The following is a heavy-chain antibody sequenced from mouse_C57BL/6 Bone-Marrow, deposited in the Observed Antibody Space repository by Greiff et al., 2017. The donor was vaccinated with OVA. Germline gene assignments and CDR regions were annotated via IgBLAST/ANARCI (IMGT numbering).Heavy chain of an antibody. CDR3: AREGSSGFYYYAMDY. J-gene: IGHJ4*01. V-gene: IGHV14-2*01. D-gene: IGHD3-2*02. CDR1: GFNIKDYY. Sequence: EVKLQESGAELVKPGASVKLSCTASGFNIKDYYMHWVKQRTEQGLEWIGRIDPEDGETKYAPKFQGKATITADTSSNTADLQLSSLTSEDTAVYYCAREGSSGFYYYAMDYWGQGTSVTVSS. CDR2: IDPEDGET.